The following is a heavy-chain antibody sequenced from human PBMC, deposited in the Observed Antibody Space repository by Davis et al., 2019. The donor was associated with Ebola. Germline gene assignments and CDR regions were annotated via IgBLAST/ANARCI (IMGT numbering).Heavy chain of an antibody. Sequence: GESLKISCAASGFTFSSYGMHWVRQAPGKGLEWVAVIWYDGSNKYYADSVKGRFTISRDNSKNTLYLQMNSLRAEDTAVYYCARAAVVVAATPGYYYYYGMDVWGQGTTVTVSS. CDR1: GFTFSSYG. CDR3: ARAAVVVAATPGYYYYYGMDV. D-gene: IGHD2-15*01. CDR2: IWYDGSNK. V-gene: IGHV3-33*01. J-gene: IGHJ6*02.